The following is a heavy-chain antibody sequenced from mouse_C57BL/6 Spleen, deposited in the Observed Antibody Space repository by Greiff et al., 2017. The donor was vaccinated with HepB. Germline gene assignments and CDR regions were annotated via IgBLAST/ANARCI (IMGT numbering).Heavy chain of an antibody. CDR3: AREYYYSTFYAMDY. CDR1: GYTFTSYW. D-gene: IGHD1-1*01. V-gene: IGHV1-69*01. CDR2: IDPSDSYT. Sequence: QVQLQQPGAELVMPGASVKLSCKASGYTFTSYWMHWVKQRPGQGLEWIGEIDPSDSYTNYNQKFKGKSTLTVDKSSSTASMQLSSLTSEDSAVYYCAREYYYSTFYAMDYWGPGTSVTVSS. J-gene: IGHJ4*01.